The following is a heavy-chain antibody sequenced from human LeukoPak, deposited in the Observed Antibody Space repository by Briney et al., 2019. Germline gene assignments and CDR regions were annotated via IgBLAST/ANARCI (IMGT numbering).Heavy chain of an antibody. CDR2: IYTSGST. CDR3: ARGYGSGSYYNDSYYYYYMDV. Sequence: PSETLSLTCTVSGGSISSYYWSWIRQPAGKGLEWIGRIYTSGSTNYNPSLKSRVTISVDTSKNQFSLKLSSVTAADTAVYYCARGYGSGSYYNDSYYYYYMDVWGKGTTVTISS. V-gene: IGHV4-4*07. D-gene: IGHD3-10*01. J-gene: IGHJ6*03. CDR1: GGSISSYY.